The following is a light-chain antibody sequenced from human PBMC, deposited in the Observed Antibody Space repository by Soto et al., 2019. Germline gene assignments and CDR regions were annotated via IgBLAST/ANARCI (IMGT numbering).Light chain of an antibody. J-gene: IGKJ1*01. V-gene: IGKV4-1*01. CDR1: QSVSSGSNNKNF. CDR2: WAS. CDR3: HQYYATPCT. Sequence: DIVMTQSPDSLAVSLGERATINCKSSQSVSSGSNNKNFLAWYQQKPGQSPKLLLYWASTRESGVPDRFSGSRSGTDFTLTISSLQAEDVGVYYCHQYYATPCTFGQGTKVEI.